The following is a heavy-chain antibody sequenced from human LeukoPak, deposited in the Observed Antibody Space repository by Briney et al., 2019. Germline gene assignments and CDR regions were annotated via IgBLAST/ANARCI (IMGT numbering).Heavy chain of an antibody. D-gene: IGHD5-12*01. J-gene: IGHJ4*02. CDR2: ISYDGSNK. Sequence: GGSLRLSCAASGFTFSSYAMHWVRQAPGKGLEWVAVISYDGSNKYYADSVKGRFTISRDNSGNMVYLQMSDLRVEDTAVYYCAKDLKPDSGYDVDHWGQGTLVTVSS. V-gene: IGHV3-30-3*01. CDR1: GFTFSSYA. CDR3: AKDLKPDSGYDVDH.